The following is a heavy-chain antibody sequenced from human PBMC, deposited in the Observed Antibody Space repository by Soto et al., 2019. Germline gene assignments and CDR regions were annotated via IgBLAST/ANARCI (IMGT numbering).Heavy chain of an antibody. CDR1: GGSISSGGYY. V-gene: IGHV4-31*03. CDR2: IYYSGST. D-gene: IGHD3-22*01. CDR3: ARTRGSDSSAPRDWFDP. Sequence: QVQLQESGPGLVKPSQTLSLTCTVSGGSISSGGYYWSWIRQHPVKGLDWIGYIYYSGSTYYNPSLKSRVTISVDTSKNQFSLKLSSVTAADTAVYYCARTRGSDSSAPRDWFDPWGQGTLVTVSS. J-gene: IGHJ5*02.